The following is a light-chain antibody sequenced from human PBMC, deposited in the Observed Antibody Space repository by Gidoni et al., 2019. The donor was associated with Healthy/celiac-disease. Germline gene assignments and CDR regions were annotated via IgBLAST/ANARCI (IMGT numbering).Light chain of an antibody. Sequence: EIVLTQSPGTLSLSPGERATLSCRASQSVSSSYLAWYKQKPGQAPRLLIYGASSRATGIPDRFSGSGSGTDFTLTISRLEPEDFAGYYCQQYGSSPPTWTFGQXTKVEIK. J-gene: IGKJ1*01. CDR2: GAS. CDR3: QQYGSSPPTWT. V-gene: IGKV3-20*01. CDR1: QSVSSSY.